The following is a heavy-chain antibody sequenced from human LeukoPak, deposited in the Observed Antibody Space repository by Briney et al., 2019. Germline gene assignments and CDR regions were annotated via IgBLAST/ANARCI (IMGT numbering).Heavy chain of an antibody. CDR2: ISSRGDTI. CDR3: AKDLVDYYDSFDY. Sequence: GGSLRLPCAASRFAFSDYYMSWIRQAPGKGLEWVSYISSRGDTIYYADSVRGRFTISRDNAERSLYLQMNGLRAEDTAVYYCAKDLVDYYDSFDYWGQGTLVTVSS. D-gene: IGHD3-22*01. CDR1: RFAFSDYY. V-gene: IGHV3-11*01. J-gene: IGHJ4*02.